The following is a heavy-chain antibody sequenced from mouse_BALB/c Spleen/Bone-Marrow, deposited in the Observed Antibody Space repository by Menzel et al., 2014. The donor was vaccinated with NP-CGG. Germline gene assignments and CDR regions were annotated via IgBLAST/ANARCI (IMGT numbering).Heavy chain of an antibody. D-gene: IGHD1-1*01. CDR3: ASYNYGRAWFTY. CDR1: GFNIKDTY. Sequence: VQLQQSGAELVKPGASVKLSCTASGFNIKDTYMHWVKQRPEQGLEWIGRIDTANGNTKYEPKLQGKATITADTSSNTSYLKISSLTSEDTAFYYCASYNYGRAWFTYWCQETLFTVSA. CDR2: IDTANGNT. J-gene: IGHJ3*01. V-gene: IGHV14-3*02.